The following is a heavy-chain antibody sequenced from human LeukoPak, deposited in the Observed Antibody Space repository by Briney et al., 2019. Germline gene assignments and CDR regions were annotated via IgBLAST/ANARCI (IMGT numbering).Heavy chain of an antibody. CDR3: ARDQHSSSWSFDY. CDR1: GFTFSSYW. J-gene: IGHJ4*02. D-gene: IGHD6-13*01. CDR2: IKQDGSEK. Sequence: GGSLRLSCAASGFTFSSYWMSWVRQALGKGLEWVANIKQDGSEKYYVDSVKGRFTISRDNAKNSLYLQMNSLRAEDTAVYYCARDQHSSSWSFDYWGQGTLVTVSS. V-gene: IGHV3-7*03.